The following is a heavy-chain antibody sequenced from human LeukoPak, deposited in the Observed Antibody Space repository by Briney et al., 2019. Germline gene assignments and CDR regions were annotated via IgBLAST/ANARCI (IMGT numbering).Heavy chain of an antibody. Sequence: PSETLSLTCTVSGGSISSSSYYWGWIRQPPGKGLEWIGSIYYSGSTYYNPSLKSRVTISVDTSKNQFSLKLSSVTAADTAVYYCARDRRISGEFDYWGQGTLVTVSS. V-gene: IGHV4-39*07. J-gene: IGHJ4*02. CDR3: ARDRRISGEFDY. CDR1: GGSISSSSYY. D-gene: IGHD3-3*02. CDR2: IYYSGST.